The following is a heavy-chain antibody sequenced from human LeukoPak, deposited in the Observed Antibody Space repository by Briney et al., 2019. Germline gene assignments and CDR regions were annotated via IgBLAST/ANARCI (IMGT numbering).Heavy chain of an antibody. D-gene: IGHD2-15*01. CDR2: IYYSGST. CDR1: GVSITSGGYY. Sequence: SQTLSLTCTVSGVSITSGGYYWSWIRQHPGKGLEWIVYIYYSGSTYYNPSLNSRATISVDTTNNQFFLKLSSVTAADTAVYYCARDTQYCSGGSCYSRSVDYWGQGTLVTVSS. V-gene: IGHV4-31*03. CDR3: ARDTQYCSGGSCYSRSVDY. J-gene: IGHJ4*02.